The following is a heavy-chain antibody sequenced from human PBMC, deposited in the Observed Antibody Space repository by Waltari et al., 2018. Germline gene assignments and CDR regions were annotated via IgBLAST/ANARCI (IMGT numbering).Heavy chain of an antibody. CDR3: AKDSIAVAEIAEYFQH. J-gene: IGHJ1*01. V-gene: IGHV3-23*03. D-gene: IGHD6-19*01. Sequence: EVQLLESGGGLVQPGGSLRLSCAASGFTFSSYAMSWVRQAPGKGLEWVSVIYSGGSTYYADSVKGRFTISRDNTKNTLYLQMNSLRAEDTAVYYCAKDSIAVAEIAEYFQHWGQGTLVTVSS. CDR2: IYSGGST. CDR1: GFTFSSYA.